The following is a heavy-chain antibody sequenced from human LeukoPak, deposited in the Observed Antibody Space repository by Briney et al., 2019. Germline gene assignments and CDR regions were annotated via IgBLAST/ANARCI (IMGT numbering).Heavy chain of an antibody. CDR2: IKQDGSEK. D-gene: IGHD2-2*01. CDR3: ARVWGYCSSTSCYLNY. CDR1: GFTFSSYW. V-gene: IGHV3-7*01. Sequence: SGGSLRLSCAASGFTFSSYWMSWVRQAPGKGLEWVANIKQDGSEKYYVDSVKGRFTISRDNAKNSLYLQMNSLRAEDTAVYYRARVWGYCSSTSCYLNYWGQGTLVTVSS. J-gene: IGHJ4*02.